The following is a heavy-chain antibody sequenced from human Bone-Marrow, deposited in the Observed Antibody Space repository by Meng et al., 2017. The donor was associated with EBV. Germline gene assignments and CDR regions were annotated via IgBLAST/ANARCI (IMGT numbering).Heavy chain of an antibody. CDR3: ARGYYVSSDYYDWFDP. V-gene: IGHV1-3*01. CDR1: GYTFTTYT. J-gene: IGHJ5*02. CDR2: INVANGNT. Sequence: QVQLVQSGAEVKRPGASVKVSCQASGYTFTTYTIHWVRQVPGQRPEWMGWINVANGNTEYSQRFQGRLTFTGDTSASTAYMDLSSLTSEDTAVYYCARGYYVSSDYYDWFDPWGQGALVTVSS. D-gene: IGHD3-22*01.